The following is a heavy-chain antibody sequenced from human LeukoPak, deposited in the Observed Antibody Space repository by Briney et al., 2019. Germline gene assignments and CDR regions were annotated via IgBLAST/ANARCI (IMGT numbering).Heavy chain of an antibody. D-gene: IGHD6-13*01. J-gene: IGHJ4*02. CDR1: GSPFNVYP. CDR2: ISWNSGSI. CDR3: AKTSYSSSWYETGFFDY. Sequence: GGSLSLPCAASGSPFNVYPWTWVRQPPGKGLEWVPGISWNSGSIGYADSVKGRFTISRDNAKNSLYLQMNSLRAEDTALYYCAKTSYSSSWYETGFFDYWGQGTLVTVSS. V-gene: IGHV3-9*01.